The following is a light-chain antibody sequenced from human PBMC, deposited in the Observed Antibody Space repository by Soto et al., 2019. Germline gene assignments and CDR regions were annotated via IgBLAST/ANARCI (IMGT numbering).Light chain of an antibody. CDR3: QAYDYSLTAMV. CDR2: EVS. J-gene: IGLJ3*02. V-gene: IGLV2-14*01. Sequence: QSALTQPASVSGSPGQSITISCTGTSSDVGAYNYVSWYQHHPVKAPKLMIYEVSNRPSGVSDRFSGSRSGNTASLTISGLQAEDESDYYCQAYDYSLTAMVFGGGTKLTVL. CDR1: SSDVGAYNY.